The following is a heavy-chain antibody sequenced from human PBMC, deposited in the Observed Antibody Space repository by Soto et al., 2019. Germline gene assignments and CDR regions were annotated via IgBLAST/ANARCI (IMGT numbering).Heavy chain of an antibody. CDR2: ITAYNGNT. CDR3: ARVKMVIKGSAFDI. J-gene: IGHJ3*02. V-gene: IGHV1-18*01. Sequence: QVQLVQSGAEVKNPGPSVKVSCKASGYTFTSYGITWVRQAPGQGLEWMGWITAYNGNTNYAQKLQRRVTTTTDTCTSTAYMELRSLRSDDTAVYYCARVKMVIKGSAFDIWGQGTMVTVSS. D-gene: IGHD3-22*01. CDR1: GYTFTSYG.